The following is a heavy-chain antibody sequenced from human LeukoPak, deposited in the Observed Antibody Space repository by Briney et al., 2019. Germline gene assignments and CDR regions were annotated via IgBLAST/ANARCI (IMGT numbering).Heavy chain of an antibody. CDR1: GFTFSSYW. Sequence: GGSLRLSCAASGFTFSSYWMHWVRQAPGKGLEWVSAISGSGGSTYYADSVKGRFTISRDNSKNTLYLQMNSLRAEDTAVYYCAKDPQIFGVVMYYFDYWGQGTLVTVSS. J-gene: IGHJ4*02. CDR2: ISGSGGST. CDR3: AKDPQIFGVVMYYFDY. D-gene: IGHD3-3*01. V-gene: IGHV3-23*01.